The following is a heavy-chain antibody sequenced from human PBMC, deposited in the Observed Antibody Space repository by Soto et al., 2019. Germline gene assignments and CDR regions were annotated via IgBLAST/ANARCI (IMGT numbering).Heavy chain of an antibody. D-gene: IGHD3-10*01. J-gene: IGHJ4*02. CDR3: TKDMVRGVIIDYFDY. CDR1: GFSFGTAW. Sequence: GGSLRLSCAASGFSFGTAWMNWVRQAPGKGPEWVGRIKSTSDGGTTDYAAPVKGRFIISRDDSKNTLYLQMNDLKTEVTAVYYCTKDMVRGVIIDYFDYWGQGALVTVSS. V-gene: IGHV3-15*07. CDR2: IKSTSDGGTT.